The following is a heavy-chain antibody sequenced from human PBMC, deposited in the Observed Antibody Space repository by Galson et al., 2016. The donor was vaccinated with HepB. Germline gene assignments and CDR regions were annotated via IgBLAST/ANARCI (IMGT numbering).Heavy chain of an antibody. CDR3: ARTYCSSSICQKANYYYGVDV. CDR2: ISPYNGNT. Sequence: SVKVSCKASGYTFTTYGVSWLRQAPGQGLEWMAWISPYNGNTDYAQNLQGRVTVTTDTSTRTAYMELRSLSSDDTAVYYCARTYCSSSICQKANYYYGVDVWGQGTTVIVSS. V-gene: IGHV1-18*01. D-gene: IGHD2-2*01. J-gene: IGHJ6*02. CDR1: GYTFTTYG.